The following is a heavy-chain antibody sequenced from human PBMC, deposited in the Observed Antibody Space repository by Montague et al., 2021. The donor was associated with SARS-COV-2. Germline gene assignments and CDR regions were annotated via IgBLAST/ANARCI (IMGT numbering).Heavy chain of an antibody. CDR2: IYYSGST. Sequence: SETLSLTCTVSGGPISSSSYYWGWIRQPPGKGLEWIGSIYYSGSTHYXXXLKSRVTISVDTSKNQFSLKLSSVTAADTAVYYCARVGRQQLVRLSGMDVWGQGTTVTVSS. D-gene: IGHD6-13*01. CDR3: ARVGRQQLVRLSGMDV. CDR1: GGPISSSSYY. J-gene: IGHJ6*02. V-gene: IGHV4-39*07.